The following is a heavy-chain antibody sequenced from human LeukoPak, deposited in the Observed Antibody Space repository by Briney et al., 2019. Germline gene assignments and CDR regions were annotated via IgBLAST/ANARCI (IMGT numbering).Heavy chain of an antibody. J-gene: IGHJ5*02. CDR3: ARGPREQQLFKNWFDP. CDR2: IWYDGSNK. CDR1: GFNFFTYG. D-gene: IGHD6-13*01. Sequence: PGGSLRLSCAASGFNFFTYGMHWVRQAPGKGLEWVAVIWYDGSNKYYADSVKGRFTISRDNAKNSLYLQMNSLRAEDTAVYYCARGPREQQLFKNWFDPWGQGTLVTVSS. V-gene: IGHV3-33*01.